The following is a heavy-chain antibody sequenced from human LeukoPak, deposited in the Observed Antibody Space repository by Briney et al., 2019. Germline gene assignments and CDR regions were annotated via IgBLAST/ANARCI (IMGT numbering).Heavy chain of an antibody. Sequence: PGGSLRLSCAASGLTFSNVWMNWVRQAPGKGLEWVGLIRSKADGGTTDYVAPVKGRFTISRDDSKNTLYLQMNSLKTEDTAVYYCSWGSQQYFDYWGQGTLVTVSS. CDR3: SWGSQQYFDY. CDR2: IRSKADGGTT. V-gene: IGHV3-15*01. CDR1: GLTFSNVW. J-gene: IGHJ4*02. D-gene: IGHD3-16*01.